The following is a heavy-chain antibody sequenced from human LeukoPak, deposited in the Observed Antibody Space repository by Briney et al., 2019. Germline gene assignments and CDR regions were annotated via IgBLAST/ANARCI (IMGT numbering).Heavy chain of an antibody. CDR1: GGTFSSYA. CDR2: IIPIFGTA. V-gene: IGHV1-69*13. CDR3: ARWRWLHYYMDV. J-gene: IGHJ6*03. D-gene: IGHD5-24*01. Sequence: SVKVSCKASGGTFSSYAISWVRQAPGQGLEWMGGIIPIFGTASYAQKFQGRVTITADESTSTAYMELSSLRSEDTAVYYCARWRWLHYYMDVWGKGTTVTVSS.